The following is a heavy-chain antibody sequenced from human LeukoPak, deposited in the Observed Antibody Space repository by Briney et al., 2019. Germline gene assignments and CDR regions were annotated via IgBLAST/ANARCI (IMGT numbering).Heavy chain of an antibody. CDR1: GYTFTGYY. D-gene: IGHD3-9*01. V-gene: IGHV1-2*02. CDR2: INPNHGDT. CDR3: ARSPHILTGENFDY. Sequence: ASVKVSCKASGYTFTGYYMHWVRQPPGQGLEWMGWINPNHGDTNYAQKFQDRVSITRDTSISTAYMHLSRLRSDDTAVYYCARSPHILTGENFDYWGQGTLLTVSS. J-gene: IGHJ4*02.